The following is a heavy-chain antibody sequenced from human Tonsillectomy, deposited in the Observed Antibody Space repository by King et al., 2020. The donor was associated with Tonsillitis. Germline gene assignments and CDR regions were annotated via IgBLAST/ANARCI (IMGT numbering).Heavy chain of an antibody. D-gene: IGHD2/OR15-2a*01. CDR1: GFIFYNYA. J-gene: IGHJ6*03. Sequence: VQLVESGGGLVQPGRSLRLSCAASGFIFYNYAMHWVRQAPGKGLEWVSGITRNGGVIGYADSVKGRFTISRDNAKNSLYLQMNSLRADDTALYYCAKDWGLNITPRPDHYMDVWGKGTTVTVSS. CDR2: ITRNGGVI. V-gene: IGHV3-9*01. CDR3: AKDWGLNITPRPDHYMDV.